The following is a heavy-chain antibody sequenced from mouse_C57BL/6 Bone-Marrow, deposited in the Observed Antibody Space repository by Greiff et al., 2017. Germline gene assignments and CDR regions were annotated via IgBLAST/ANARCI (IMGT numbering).Heavy chain of an antibody. D-gene: IGHD1-1*01. CDR2: ISSGSSTI. CDR1: GFTFSDYG. J-gene: IGHJ2*01. Sequence: EVRLVESGGGLVKPGGSLKLSCAASGFTFSDYGMHWVRQAPEKGLEWVAYISSGSSTIYYADTVKGRFTISRDNAKNTLFLQMTSLRSEDTAMYYCAERITTVVARSDFDYWGNGTTLTVST. CDR3: AERITTVVARSDFDY. V-gene: IGHV5-17*01.